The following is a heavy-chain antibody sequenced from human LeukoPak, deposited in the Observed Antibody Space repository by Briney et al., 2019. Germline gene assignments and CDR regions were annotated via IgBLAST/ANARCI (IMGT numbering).Heavy chain of an antibody. D-gene: IGHD6-19*01. J-gene: IGHJ4*02. Sequence: ASVTVSCKASGGTFSGYTINWLRQAPGQGLEWMGRLIPSLSVTNYARKFQGSVSITAVISTSTAYLDLSSLKSEDTAVYYCARGTEQWLSSFDSWGQGTLVTVSS. CDR1: GGTFSGYT. CDR3: ARGTEQWLSSFDS. V-gene: IGHV1-69*02. CDR2: LIPSLSVT.